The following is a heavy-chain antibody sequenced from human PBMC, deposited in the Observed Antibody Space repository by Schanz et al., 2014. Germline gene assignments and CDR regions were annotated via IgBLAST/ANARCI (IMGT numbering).Heavy chain of an antibody. V-gene: IGHV3-11*05. CDR3: AREQIMAAVGLVDY. D-gene: IGHD6-13*01. CDR2: ISSGSSYA. J-gene: IGHJ4*01. CDR1: EFTFSDYY. Sequence: VQLVESGGGLVKPGGSLRLSCEASEFTFSDYYMSWIRQAPGKGLEWVSDISSGSSYANYADSVKGRFTISRDNAKNTLYLQMNSLRAEDTAVYYCAREQIMAAVGLVDYWGHGTLVTVSS.